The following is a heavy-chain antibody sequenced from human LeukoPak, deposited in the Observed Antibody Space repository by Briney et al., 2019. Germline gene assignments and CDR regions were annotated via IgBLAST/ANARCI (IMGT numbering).Heavy chain of an antibody. D-gene: IGHD4-23*01. V-gene: IGHV3-21*01. J-gene: IGHJ4*02. Sequence: GGSLRLSCAASGFTFSSYSMNWVRQAPGKGLEWVSSISSSSSYIYYADSVKGRFTISRDNSKNTLYLQMNGLRAEDTAVYYCARDLGGYLDYWGQGTLVTVSS. CDR2: ISSSSSYI. CDR3: ARDLGGYLDY. CDR1: GFTFSSYS.